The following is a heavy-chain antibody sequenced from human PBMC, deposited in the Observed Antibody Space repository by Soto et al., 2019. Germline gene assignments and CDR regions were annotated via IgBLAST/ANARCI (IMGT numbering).Heavy chain of an antibody. D-gene: IGHD5-12*01. CDR3: GSRIVASPNDAFDI. Sequence: SVKVSCKASGGTFSSYTISWVRQAPGQGLEWMGRIIPILGIANYAQKFQGRVTITADKSTSTAYMELSSLRSEDTAVYYCGSRIVASPNDAFDIWGKGKMVTVSS. CDR1: GGTFSSYT. J-gene: IGHJ3*02. V-gene: IGHV1-69*02. CDR2: IIPILGIA.